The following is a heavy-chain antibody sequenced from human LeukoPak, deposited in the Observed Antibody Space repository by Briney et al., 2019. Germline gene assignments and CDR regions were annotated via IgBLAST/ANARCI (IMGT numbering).Heavy chain of an antibody. CDR2: IYYPGTT. CDR3: GRHVSSGWDYFNGLDV. CDR1: GGSIGSSGFY. D-gene: IGHD6-19*01. Sequence: PSETLSLTCKVSGGSIGSSGFYWGWFRQPPGKGLEWIGSIYYPGTTHYNPSLEGRVTISVDTSKYQVFLTLRSVAATDTAVYYCGRHVSSGWDYFNGLDVWGQGTAVTVSS. J-gene: IGHJ6*02. V-gene: IGHV4-39*01.